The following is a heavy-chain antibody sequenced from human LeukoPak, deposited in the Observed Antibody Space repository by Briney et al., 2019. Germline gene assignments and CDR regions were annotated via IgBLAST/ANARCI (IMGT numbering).Heavy chain of an antibody. V-gene: IGHV5-51*01. D-gene: IGHD3-10*01. J-gene: IGHJ4*02. CDR1: EYSFSTNW. CDR2: IYPGDSQS. Sequence: GESLKISCTAYEYSFSTNWIGWVRQMHGKGLEWMGLIYPGDSQSKYSPSFQGHVTFSADTSRNTAYLQWNSLKASDTAMYYCARYNAGSLDFWGQGTMIYVSS. CDR3: ARYNAGSLDF.